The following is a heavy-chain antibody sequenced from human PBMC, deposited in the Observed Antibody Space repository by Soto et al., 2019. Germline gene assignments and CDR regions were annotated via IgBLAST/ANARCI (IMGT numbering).Heavy chain of an antibody. CDR2: IYWDDDK. V-gene: IGHV2-5*02. J-gene: IGHJ4*02. Sequence: QITLNESGPTVVKPTETLTLTCTFSGFSLTTSGVGVGWVRQSPGKAPEWLAFIYWDDDKRYSTSLKSRLTITKDTSKKQVVLTMANVDPEDTATYYCAHRVLRAVFGLVTTTAIYFDFWGQGTPVVVSS. D-gene: IGHD3-3*01. CDR1: GFSLTTSGVG. CDR3: AHRVLRAVFGLVTTTAIYFDF.